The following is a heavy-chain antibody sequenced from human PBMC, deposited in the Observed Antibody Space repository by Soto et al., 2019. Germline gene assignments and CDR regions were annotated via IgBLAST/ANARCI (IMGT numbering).Heavy chain of an antibody. J-gene: IGHJ6*02. CDR1: GGSISSSNW. CDR3: ASAGDIVVVPAAIVLGV. Sequence: SETLSLTCAVSGGSISSSNWWSWVRQPPGKGLEWIGEIYHSGSTNYNPSLRSRVTISVDKSKNQFSLKLSSVTAADTAVYYCASAGDIVVVPAAIVLGVWGQGTTVTVSS. CDR2: IYHSGST. D-gene: IGHD2-2*02. V-gene: IGHV4-4*02.